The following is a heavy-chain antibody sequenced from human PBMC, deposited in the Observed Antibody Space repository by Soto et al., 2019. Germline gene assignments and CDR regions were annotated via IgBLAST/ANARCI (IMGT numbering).Heavy chain of an antibody. CDR3: ATTTGNIVATIQFDY. V-gene: IGHV4-34*01. D-gene: IGHD5-12*01. J-gene: IGHJ4*02. Sequence: SETLSLTCAVYGGSFSGYYWSWIRQPPGKGLEWIGEINHSGSTNYNPSLKSRVTISVDTSKNQFSLKLSSVTAADTAVYYCATTTGNIVATIQFDYWGQGTLVTVSS. CDR1: GGSFSGYY. CDR2: INHSGST.